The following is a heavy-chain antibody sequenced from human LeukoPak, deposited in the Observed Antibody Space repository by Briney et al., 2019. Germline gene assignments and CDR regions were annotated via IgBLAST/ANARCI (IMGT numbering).Heavy chain of an antibody. Sequence: ASVKVSCKASGGTFSSYAISWVRQATGQGLEWMGGIIPIFGTANYAQKFQGRVTITADESTSTAYMELSSLRSEDTAVYYCARGAVERLYDILTPYLDYWGQGTLVTVSS. CDR2: IIPIFGTA. CDR3: ARGAVERLYDILTPYLDY. V-gene: IGHV1-69*13. CDR1: GGTFSSYA. J-gene: IGHJ4*02. D-gene: IGHD3-9*01.